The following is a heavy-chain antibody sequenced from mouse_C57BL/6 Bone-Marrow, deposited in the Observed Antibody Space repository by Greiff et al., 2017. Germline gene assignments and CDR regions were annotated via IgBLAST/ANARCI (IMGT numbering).Heavy chain of an antibody. CDR2: IYPGSGST. V-gene: IGHV1-55*01. J-gene: IGHJ2*01. D-gene: IGHD4-1*01. CDR1: GYTFTSYW. Sequence: QVQLQQPGAELVKPGASVKMSCKASGYTFTSYWITWVKQRPGQGLEWIGDIYPGSGSTNYNEKFKSKATLTVDTSSSTAYMQLSSLTSEDSAVYYYARRRAKLGRSFDYWGQGTTLTVSS. CDR3: ARRRAKLGRSFDY.